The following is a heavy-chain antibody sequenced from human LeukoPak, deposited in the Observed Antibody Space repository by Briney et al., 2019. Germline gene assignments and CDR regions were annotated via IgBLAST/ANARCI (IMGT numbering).Heavy chain of an antibody. Sequence: SETLSLTCTVSGGSISSYYWSWIRQPPGKGLEWIGRIYTSGSTNYNPSLKSRVTISVDTSKNQFSLKLSSVTAADTAVYYCAREPLAATGSPPFDYWGQGTLVTVSS. CDR1: GGSISSYY. D-gene: IGHD6-13*01. J-gene: IGHJ4*02. V-gene: IGHV4-4*08. CDR3: AREPLAATGSPPFDY. CDR2: IYTSGST.